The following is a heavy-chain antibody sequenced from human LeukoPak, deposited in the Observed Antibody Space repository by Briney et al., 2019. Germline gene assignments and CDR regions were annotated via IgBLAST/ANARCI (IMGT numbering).Heavy chain of an antibody. Sequence: GGSLRLSCAASGFTVSSNYMSWVRQAPGKGLEWVSVIYSGGSTYYADSVKGRFTISRDNSKNTLYLQMNSLRAEDTAVYYCARAPEVIAGDAFDIWGQGTMVTVSS. J-gene: IGHJ3*02. D-gene: IGHD6-13*01. V-gene: IGHV3-53*01. CDR1: GFTVSSNY. CDR2: IYSGGST. CDR3: ARAPEVIAGDAFDI.